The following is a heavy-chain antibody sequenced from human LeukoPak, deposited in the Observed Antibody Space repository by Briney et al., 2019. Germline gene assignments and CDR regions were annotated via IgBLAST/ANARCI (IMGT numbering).Heavy chain of an antibody. CDR2: INPDGGS. D-gene: IGHD3-10*01. CDR3: ARSGVATCHY. J-gene: IGHJ4*02. Sequence: GGSLRPSCAASGFTFSSYAMSWVRQAPGKGLEWVSSINPDGGSFFADSVKGRFTISRDDSRSVVYLQMNTLSAEDTAVYYCARSGVATCHYWGQGILVAVSS. CDR1: GFTFSSYA. V-gene: IGHV3-23*01.